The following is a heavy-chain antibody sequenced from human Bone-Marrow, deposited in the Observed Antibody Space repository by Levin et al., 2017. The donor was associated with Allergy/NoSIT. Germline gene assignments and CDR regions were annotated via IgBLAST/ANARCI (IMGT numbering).Heavy chain of an antibody. CDR2: IYYSGST. D-gene: IGHD6-13*01. J-gene: IGHJ3*02. CDR1: GGSISSYY. Sequence: SQTLSLTCTVSGGSISSYYWSWIRQPPGKGLEWIGYIYYSGSTNYNPSLKSRVTISVDTSKNQFSLKLSSVTAADTAVYYCARAKRGIAAAKSAFDIWGQGTMVTVSS. V-gene: IGHV4-59*01. CDR3: ARAKRGIAAAKSAFDI.